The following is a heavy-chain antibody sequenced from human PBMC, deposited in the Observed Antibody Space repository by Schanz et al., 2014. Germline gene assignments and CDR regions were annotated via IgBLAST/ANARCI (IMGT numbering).Heavy chain of an antibody. Sequence: EVQLLESGGGLVQPGGSLRLSCAASGFTFSSYAMSWVRQAPGKGREWVSYICNGGVTIYYADSLKGRFTISRDNSKNSLYLQMNSRRAEDTAVYYCASIGGSVFDYWAQGTLVTVSS. CDR2: ICNGGVTI. D-gene: IGHD3-10*01. J-gene: IGHJ4*02. V-gene: IGHV3-48*04. CDR1: GFTFSSYA. CDR3: ASIGGSVFDY.